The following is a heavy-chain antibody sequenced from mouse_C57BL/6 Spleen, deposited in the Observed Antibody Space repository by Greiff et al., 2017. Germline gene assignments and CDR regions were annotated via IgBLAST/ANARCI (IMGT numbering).Heavy chain of an antibody. J-gene: IGHJ4*01. D-gene: IGHD1-1*01. CDR2: IRSKSNNYAT. V-gene: IGHV10-1*01. CDR1: GFSFNTYA. CDR3: VRDESYYGSSWDYYAMDY. Sequence: EVQRVESGGGLVQPKGSLKLSCAASGFSFNTYAMNWVRQAPGKGLEWVARIRSKSNNYATYYADSVKDRFNISRDDSESMLYLQMNNLKTEDIAMYYCVRDESYYGSSWDYYAMDYWGQGTSVTVSS.